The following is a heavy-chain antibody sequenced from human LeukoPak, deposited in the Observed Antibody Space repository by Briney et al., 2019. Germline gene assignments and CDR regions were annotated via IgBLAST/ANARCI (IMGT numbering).Heavy chain of an antibody. J-gene: IGHJ4*02. Sequence: SETLSLTCAVYGGSFSGYYWSWLRQPPGKGLEWIGEINHSGRTNYNPSLKSRVTISVDTSKNQFSLKLSSVTAADTAVYYCARNYYGSGSIDYWGQGTLGTVSS. CDR3: ARNYYGSGSIDY. V-gene: IGHV4-34*01. D-gene: IGHD3-10*01. CDR1: GGSFSGYY. CDR2: INHSGRT.